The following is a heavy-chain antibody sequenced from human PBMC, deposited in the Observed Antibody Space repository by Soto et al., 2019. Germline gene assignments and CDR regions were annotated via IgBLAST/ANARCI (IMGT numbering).Heavy chain of an antibody. CDR3: ASSPAYHYYMDV. Sequence: ASVKVSCKASGYTFTSYYMHWVRQAPGQGLEWMGIINPSGGSTSCAQKFQGRVTMTRDTSTSTVYMELSSLRSEDTAVYYCASSPAYHYYMDVWGKGTTVTVSS. CDR2: INPSGGST. J-gene: IGHJ6*03. CDR1: GYTFTSYY. V-gene: IGHV1-46*03.